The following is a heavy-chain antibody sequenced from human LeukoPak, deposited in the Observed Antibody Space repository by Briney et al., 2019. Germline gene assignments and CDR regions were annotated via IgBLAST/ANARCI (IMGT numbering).Heavy chain of an antibody. V-gene: IGHV4-34*01. CDR1: GGSFRGYY. CDR2: INHSGST. CDR3: ASGLGDSSGYYFDY. Sequence: SETLSLTCAVYGGSFRGYYWSWIRQPPGKGLEWIGEINHSGSTNYNPSLKSRVTISVDTSKNQFSLKLSSVTAADTAVYYCASGLGDSSGYYFDYWGQGTLVTVSS. J-gene: IGHJ4*02. D-gene: IGHD3-22*01.